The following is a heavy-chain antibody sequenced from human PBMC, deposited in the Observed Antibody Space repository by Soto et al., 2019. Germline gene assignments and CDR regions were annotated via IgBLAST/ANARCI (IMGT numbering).Heavy chain of an antibody. Sequence: GASVKVSCKASGSTFSSYAISWVRQAPGQGLEWMGWISAYNGNTKYAQKLQGRVTMTTDTSTTTAYMELRSLRSEDTAVYYCARTSGYYFYDYWGQGTLVTV. CDR1: GSTFSSYA. J-gene: IGHJ4*02. D-gene: IGHD3-3*01. CDR3: ARTSGYYFYDY. V-gene: IGHV1-18*01. CDR2: ISAYNGNT.